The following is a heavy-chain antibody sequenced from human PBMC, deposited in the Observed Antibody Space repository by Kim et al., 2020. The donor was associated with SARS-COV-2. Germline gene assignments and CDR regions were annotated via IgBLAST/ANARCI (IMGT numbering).Heavy chain of an antibody. J-gene: IGHJ4*02. CDR3: AKERSGIVVVTATFDY. Sequence: GGSLRLSCAASGFTFSSYGMHWVRPAPGKGLEWVAVISYDGSNKYYADPVKGRFTISRDNSKKTLYLQMNSLRAEDTAVYYCAKERSGIVVVTATFDYWGQGTLFTVSS. V-gene: IGHV3-30*18. D-gene: IGHD2-21*02. CDR1: GFTFSSYG. CDR2: ISYDGSNK.